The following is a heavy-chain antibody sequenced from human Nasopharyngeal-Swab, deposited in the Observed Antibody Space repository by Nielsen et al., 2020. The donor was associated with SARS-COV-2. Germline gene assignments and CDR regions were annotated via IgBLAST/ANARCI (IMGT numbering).Heavy chain of an antibody. CDR2: IYPDDSDI. V-gene: IGHV5-51*01. D-gene: IGHD1-1*01. CDR1: GYSFTSYW. CDR3: ARGEETGTRYYYYGMDV. J-gene: IGHJ6*02. Sequence: GGSLRLSCKGSGYSFTSYWIGWVRQMPGKGLEWMGSIYPDDSDIRYSPSFQGQVTISADKSISTAYLQWSSLKASDTAMYYCARGEETGTRYYYYGMDVWGQGTTVTVSS.